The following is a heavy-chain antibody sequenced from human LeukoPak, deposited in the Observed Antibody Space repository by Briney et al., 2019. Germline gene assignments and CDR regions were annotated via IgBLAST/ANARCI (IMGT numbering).Heavy chain of an antibody. CDR3: AKARHCSGGSCYSFDY. D-gene: IGHD2-15*01. CDR1: GFTFSSYA. V-gene: IGHV3-23*01. CDR2: ISGSGGST. J-gene: IGHJ4*02. Sequence: QSGGSLRLSCAASGFTFSSYAMSWVRQAPGKGLEWVSAISGSGGSTYYADSVKGRFTISRDNSKNTLYLQMNSLRAEDTAVYYCAKARHCSGGSCYSFDYWGQGTLVTVSS.